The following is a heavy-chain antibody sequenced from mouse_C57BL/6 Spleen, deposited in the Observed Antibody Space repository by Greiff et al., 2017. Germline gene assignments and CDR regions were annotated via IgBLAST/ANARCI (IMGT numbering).Heavy chain of an antibody. CDR3: ARYTTVVEGYFDV. V-gene: IGHV1-69*01. J-gene: IGHJ1*03. Sequence: QVQLKQPGAELVMPGASVKLSCKASGYTFTSYWMHWVKQRPGQGLEWIGEIDPSDCYTNYNQKFKGKSTLTVDKSSSTAYMQLSSLTSEDSAVYYCARYTTVVEGYFDVWGTGTTVTVSS. D-gene: IGHD1-1*01. CDR1: GYTFTSYW. CDR2: IDPSDCYT.